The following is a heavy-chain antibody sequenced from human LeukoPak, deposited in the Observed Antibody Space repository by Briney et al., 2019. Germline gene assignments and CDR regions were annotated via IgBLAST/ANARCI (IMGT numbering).Heavy chain of an antibody. V-gene: IGHV3-30*03. CDR2: ISYDGSNK. D-gene: IGHD2-21*02. J-gene: IGHJ6*02. CDR3: ARDLGAAYCGGDCYHEDYYYYGMDV. CDR1: GFTFSSYG. Sequence: SGGSLRLSCAASGFTFSSYGMHWVRQAPGKGLEWVAVISYDGSNKYYADSVKGRFTISRDNSKNTLYLQMNSLRAEDTAVYYCARDLGAAYCGGDCYHEDYYYYGMDVWGQGTTVTVSS.